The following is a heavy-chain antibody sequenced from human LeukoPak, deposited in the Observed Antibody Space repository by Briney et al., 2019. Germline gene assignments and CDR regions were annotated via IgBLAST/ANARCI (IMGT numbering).Heavy chain of an antibody. D-gene: IGHD3-10*01. CDR2: IISKAYGGTT. V-gene: IGHV3-49*04. J-gene: IGHJ4*02. Sequence: PGGSQRLSCTAYGFISGDYAMSWVRQAPGRGVEWEGFIISKAYGGTTEYAASVKGRCTISRDDSKSIAYLQTNSLKTEDTAVYYCTREMLNYYGSGSYYKTPFDYWGQGTLVTVSS. CDR1: GFISGDYA. CDR3: TREMLNYYGSGSYYKTPFDY.